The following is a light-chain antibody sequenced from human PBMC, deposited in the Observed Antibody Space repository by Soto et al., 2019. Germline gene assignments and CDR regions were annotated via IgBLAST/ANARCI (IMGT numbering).Light chain of an antibody. Sequence: QSVLTQPPSVSAAPGQKVTISCSGSSANIGTNYVSWYQHLPGTAPNLVIYDSDRRPSEIPDRFSGSKSGTSATLDITGLPTGDEADYYCGVWDSSLTVVLFGGGTKLTVL. V-gene: IGLV1-51*01. CDR2: DSD. CDR1: SANIGTNY. J-gene: IGLJ2*01. CDR3: GVWDSSLTVVL.